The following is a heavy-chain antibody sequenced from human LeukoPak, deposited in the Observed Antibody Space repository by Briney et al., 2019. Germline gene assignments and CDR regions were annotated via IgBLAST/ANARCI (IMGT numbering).Heavy chain of an antibody. CDR3: AHHGGGTIRLGAFDI. J-gene: IGHJ3*02. D-gene: IGHD3-3*01. CDR1: GFTFSNYG. Sequence: PGGSLRLSCAASGFTFSNYGTHWVRQAPGKGLEWVAFIRYDGSNKYYADSVKGRFTISRDNSKNTLYLQMSSLRAEDTAVYYCAHHGGGTIRLGAFDIWGQGTMVTVSS. V-gene: IGHV3-30*02. CDR2: IRYDGSNK.